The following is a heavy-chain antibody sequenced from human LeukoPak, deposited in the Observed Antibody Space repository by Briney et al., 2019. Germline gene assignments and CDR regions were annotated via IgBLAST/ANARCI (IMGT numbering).Heavy chain of an antibody. CDR3: ARGEYSSGYGYY. Sequence: GGSLRLSCAASGFTVSSNYMSWLRQAPGKGLEWVSVIYSGGSTYYAVSVKGRFTISRDNSKNTLYLQMNSLRAEDTAVYYCARGEYSSGYGYYWGQGTLVTVSS. D-gene: IGHD6-19*01. CDR1: GFTVSSNY. CDR2: IYSGGST. V-gene: IGHV3-66*01. J-gene: IGHJ4*02.